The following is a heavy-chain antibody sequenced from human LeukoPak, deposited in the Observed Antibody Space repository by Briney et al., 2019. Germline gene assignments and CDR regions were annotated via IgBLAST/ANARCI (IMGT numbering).Heavy chain of an antibody. CDR1: GFTFSSYS. D-gene: IGHD2-2*01. J-gene: IGHJ3*02. CDR3: ARVAVPAANNNPGAFDI. V-gene: IGHV3-21*01. CDR2: ISSSSSYI. Sequence: GGSLRLSCAASGFTFSSYSMNWVRQAPGKGLEWVSSISSSSSYIYYADSVKGRFTISRDNAKNTLYLQMNSLRAEDTAVYYCARVAVPAANNNPGAFDIWGQGTMVTVSS.